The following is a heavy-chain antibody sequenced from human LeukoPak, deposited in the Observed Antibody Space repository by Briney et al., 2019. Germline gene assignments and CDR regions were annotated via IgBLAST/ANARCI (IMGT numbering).Heavy chain of an antibody. D-gene: IGHD3-22*01. CDR2: IIPIYGSP. V-gene: IGHV1-69*13. CDR3: AGFFYDNSHDAFDL. Sequence: SVKVSCKASGGSFTFTSHAITWVRQAPGQGLEWMAGIIPIYGSPSYAQRFQGRVTITSDESARTVYMELSRLRSEDTAVYYCAGFFYDNSHDAFDLWGQGTMVTVSS. J-gene: IGHJ3*01. CDR1: GGSFTFTSHA.